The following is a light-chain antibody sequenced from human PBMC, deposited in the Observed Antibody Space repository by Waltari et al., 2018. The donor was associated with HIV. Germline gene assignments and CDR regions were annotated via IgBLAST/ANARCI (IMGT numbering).Light chain of an antibody. CDR1: RSNIGANF. CDR3: AAWDDSLNGVV. Sequence: QSVLTQPPSTSGTPGQRVTISCSGNRSNIGANFVSWYQQVPGMAPKFLIYRVNERPSGVPDRFSGSKSGTSASLAISRLRAEDEADYFCAAWDDSLNGVVFGAGTKLTVL. J-gene: IGLJ3*02. CDR2: RVN. V-gene: IGLV1-47*01.